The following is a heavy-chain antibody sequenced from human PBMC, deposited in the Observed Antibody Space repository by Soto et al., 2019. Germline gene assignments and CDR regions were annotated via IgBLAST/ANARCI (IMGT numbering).Heavy chain of an antibody. CDR1: GGSISSSSYY. Sequence: SETLSLTCTVSGGSISSSSYYWGWIRQPPGKGLEWIGSIYYSGSTYYNPSLKSRVTISVDTSKNQFSLKLSSVTAADTAVYYCARFCREGIAARTFDYWGQGTLVTVSS. J-gene: IGHJ4*02. V-gene: IGHV4-39*01. CDR2: IYYSGST. D-gene: IGHD6-6*01. CDR3: ARFCREGIAARTFDY.